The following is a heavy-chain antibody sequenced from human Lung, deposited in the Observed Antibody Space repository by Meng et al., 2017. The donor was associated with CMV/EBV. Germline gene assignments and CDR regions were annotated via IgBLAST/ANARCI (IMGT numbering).Heavy chain of an antibody. Sequence: SXTLSLTCAVYGGSLSGYYWSWIRQPPGKGLEWIGEITHSGSTKYNPSLKSRVTISVDTSNNQFSLNVKSVTAADMGVYYCARGGREETYGPNFDSWEQGTXVTVSS. D-gene: IGHD3-10*01. J-gene: IGHJ4*02. CDR2: ITHSGST. CDR3: ARGGREETYGPNFDS. CDR1: GGSLSGYY. V-gene: IGHV4-34*01.